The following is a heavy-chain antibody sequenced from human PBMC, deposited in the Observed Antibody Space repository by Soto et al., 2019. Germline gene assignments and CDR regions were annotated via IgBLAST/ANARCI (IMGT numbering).Heavy chain of an antibody. D-gene: IGHD1-1*01. J-gene: IGHJ6*02. CDR1: GGSISSGGYY. CDR2: IYYSGST. CDR3: ARTPPTTNYYYYGMDV. V-gene: IGHV4-31*03. Sequence: SETLSLTCTVSGGSISSGGYYWSWIRQHPGKGLEWIGYIYYSGSTYYNPSLKSRVTISVDTSKNQFSLKLSSVTAADTAVYYCARTPPTTNYYYYGMDVWGQGTPCTVSS.